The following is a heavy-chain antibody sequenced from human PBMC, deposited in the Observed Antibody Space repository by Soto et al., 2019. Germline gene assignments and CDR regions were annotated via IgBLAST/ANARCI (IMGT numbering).Heavy chain of an antibody. V-gene: IGHV3-48*02. CDR3: ARDAPIVGANDY. CDR1: AFTCSSYS. CDR2: ISSSSSTI. J-gene: IGHJ4*02. D-gene: IGHD1-26*01. Sequence: GSLRLSGAASAFTCSSYSMNWVRQAPGKGLEWVSYISSSSSTIYYADSVKGRFTISRDNAKNSLYLQMNSLRDEDTAVYYCARDAPIVGANDYWGQGTLVTVSS.